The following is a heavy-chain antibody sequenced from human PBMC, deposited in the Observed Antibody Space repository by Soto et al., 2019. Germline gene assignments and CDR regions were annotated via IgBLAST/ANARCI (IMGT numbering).Heavy chain of an antibody. CDR3: AREFMYYYDSSGYLPDDY. V-gene: IGHV3-11*01. Sequence: GWSLRLSCAASGSTFSDYYMSWIRQALGKGLEWGSYISSSGSTIYYADSVKGRFTISRDNAKNSLYLQMNSLRAEDTAVYYCAREFMYYYDSSGYLPDDYWGQGTLVTVSS. D-gene: IGHD3-22*01. CDR2: ISSSGSTI. J-gene: IGHJ4*02. CDR1: GSTFSDYY.